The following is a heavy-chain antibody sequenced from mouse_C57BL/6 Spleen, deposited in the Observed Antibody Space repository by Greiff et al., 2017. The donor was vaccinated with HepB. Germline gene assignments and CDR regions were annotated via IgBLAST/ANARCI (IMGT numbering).Heavy chain of an antibody. J-gene: IGHJ2*01. D-gene: IGHD1-1*01. CDR1: GYAFSSYW. CDR2: IYPGDGDT. Sequence: QVQLKQSGAELVKPGASVKISCKASGYAFSSYWMNWVKQRPGKGLEWIGQIYPGDGDTNYNGKFKGKATLTADKSSSTAYMQLSSLTSEDSAVYFCARGGGGSSPDYWGQGTTLTVSS. V-gene: IGHV1-80*01. CDR3: ARGGGGSSPDY.